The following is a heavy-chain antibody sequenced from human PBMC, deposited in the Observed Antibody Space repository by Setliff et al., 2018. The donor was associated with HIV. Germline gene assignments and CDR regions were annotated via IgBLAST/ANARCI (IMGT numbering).Heavy chain of an antibody. CDR3: TRRRGAYNPPYFDF. CDR2: IHTNGYA. J-gene: IGHJ4*02. CDR1: GGSINSGSDY. V-gene: IGHV4-61*09. D-gene: IGHD1-1*01. Sequence: SETLSLTCTVSGGSINSGSDYWTWIRQPAGKPLEWVGHIHTNGYANYNPSLRSRVTIALDTPKNQFSLKLNSVTAADTATYYCTRRRGAYNPPYFDFWGQGALVTVSS.